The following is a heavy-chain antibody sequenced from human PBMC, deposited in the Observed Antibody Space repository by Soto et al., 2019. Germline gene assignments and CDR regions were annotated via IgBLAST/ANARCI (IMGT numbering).Heavy chain of an antibody. CDR1: GGSISSYY. Sequence: PSETLSLTCTVSGGSISSYYWSWIRQPPGKGLEWIGYIYYTGTTTYNPSIKSRVTISVDSSKNQFSLRLTSVTVADTAVYYCARSVRLGDLSFRYWSQGTLVTVSS. D-gene: IGHD3-16*02. V-gene: IGHV4-59*08. CDR3: ARSVRLGDLSFRY. CDR2: IYYTGTT. J-gene: IGHJ4*02.